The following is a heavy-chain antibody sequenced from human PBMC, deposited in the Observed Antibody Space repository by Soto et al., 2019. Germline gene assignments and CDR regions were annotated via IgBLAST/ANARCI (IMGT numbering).Heavy chain of an antibody. CDR3: ARDLSYLAENHYDISTGYHSPLYYYAMDV. J-gene: IGHJ6*02. V-gene: IGHV3-48*02. D-gene: IGHD3-9*01. CDR2: ISSGFSTI. Sequence: LRLSCAASGFTFSTYSMNWVRQAPGKGLEWVSYISSGFSTIYYADSVQGRFTIFRDNAKNSLYLQMNSLRDEDTAVYYCARDLSYLAENHYDISTGYHSPLYYYAMDVWGQGTTVTVSS. CDR1: GFTFSTYS.